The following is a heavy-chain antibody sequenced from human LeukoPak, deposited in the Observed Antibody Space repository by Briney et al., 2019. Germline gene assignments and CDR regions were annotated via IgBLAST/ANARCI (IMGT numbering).Heavy chain of an antibody. V-gene: IGHV4-59*08. CDR1: GGSITSSY. CDR2: IFYAGSI. D-gene: IGHD3-10*01. J-gene: IGHJ5*02. Sequence: SETLSLTCTVSGGSITSSYWSWIRQPPGEGLEWVASIFYAGSINYNPSLKSRATISVGMSKNQFSLNPSSVTAADTAVYYCAKGGDLFQTWGQGTLVTVSS. CDR3: AKGGDLFQT.